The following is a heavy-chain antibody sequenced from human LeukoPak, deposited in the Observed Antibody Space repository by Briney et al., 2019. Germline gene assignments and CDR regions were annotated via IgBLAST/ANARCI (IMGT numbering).Heavy chain of an antibody. CDR2: IHYTGST. Sequence: PSETLSLTCTVSGGSINSYYWSWIRQPPGKGLEWIGYIHYTGSTTYNPSLKSRVAISLDTSKNQFSLKLSSLTAADTAVYYCAREAGFVVVPAAHDAFDIWGQGTMVTVSS. J-gene: IGHJ3*02. V-gene: IGHV4-59*01. CDR1: GGSINSYY. CDR3: AREAGFVVVPAAHDAFDI. D-gene: IGHD2-2*01.